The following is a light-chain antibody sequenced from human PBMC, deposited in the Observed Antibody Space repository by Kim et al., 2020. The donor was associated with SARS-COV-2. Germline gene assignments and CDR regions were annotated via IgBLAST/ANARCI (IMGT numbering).Light chain of an antibody. CDR2: QDS. CDR3: QAWEGSTAV. Sequence: SYELTQPPSVSVSLGQTASITCSGDKLGDKYACWYQQKPGQSPVLVIYQDSKRPSGIPERFSGSNSGNTATLTISGTQAMDQADYYCQAWEGSTAVFGGGTQLTVL. CDR1: KLGDKY. J-gene: IGLJ2*01. V-gene: IGLV3-1*01.